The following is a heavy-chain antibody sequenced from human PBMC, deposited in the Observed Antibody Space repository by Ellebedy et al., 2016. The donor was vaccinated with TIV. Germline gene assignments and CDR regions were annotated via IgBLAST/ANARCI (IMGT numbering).Heavy chain of an antibody. Sequence: GESLKISXAASGFTFSRHWMSWVRQAPGKGLEWVSNINQDGSQKYFVESVKGRFTISRDNAKNSLYLQMHSLRAEDTAVYYCARGHYGTNDGYYDYWGQGSLVTVSS. CDR3: ARGHYGTNDGYYDY. V-gene: IGHV3-7*04. CDR2: INQDGSQK. CDR1: GFTFSRHW. D-gene: IGHD2-2*01. J-gene: IGHJ4*02.